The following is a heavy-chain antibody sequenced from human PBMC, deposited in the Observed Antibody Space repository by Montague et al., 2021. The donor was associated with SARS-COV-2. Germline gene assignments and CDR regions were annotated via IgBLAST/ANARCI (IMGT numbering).Heavy chain of an antibody. V-gene: IGHV3-13*01. D-gene: IGHD1-26*01. CDR3: ARGEVGATYYYYYGMDV. CDR2: IGTAGDT. J-gene: IGHJ6*02. Sequence: SLRLSCAASGFPFSSYDMHWFRQATGKGLEWVSAIGTAGDTYYPGSVKGRFTISRENAKNSLYLQMNSLRAGDTAVYYCARGEVGATYYYYYGMDVWGQGTTVTVSS. CDR1: GFPFSSYD.